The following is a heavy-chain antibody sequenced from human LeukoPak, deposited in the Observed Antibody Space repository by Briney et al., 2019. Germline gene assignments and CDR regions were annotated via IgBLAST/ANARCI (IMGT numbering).Heavy chain of an antibody. V-gene: IGHV3-30*18. CDR2: ISYDGSNK. CDR3: AKDGPGSWFGEAT. D-gene: IGHD6-13*01. J-gene: IGHJ5*02. Sequence: GSLRLSCAASGFTFSGYGMQWARQAPGKGLEWVALISYDGSNKHYADSVKGRFTISRDNSKNTLYLQMDSLRVEDTAVYYCAKDGPGSWFGEATWGQGSLVTVSS. CDR1: GFTFSGYG.